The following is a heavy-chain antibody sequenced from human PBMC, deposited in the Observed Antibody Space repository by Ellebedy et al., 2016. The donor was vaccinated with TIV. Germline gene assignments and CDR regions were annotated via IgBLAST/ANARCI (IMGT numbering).Heavy chain of an antibody. D-gene: IGHD1-14*01. CDR3: AKGRSGTYIHHAFDY. CDR2: FSDST. Sequence: GESLKISCAASGFTFNNYAMSWVRQAPGKGLEWVSHFSDSTYYADSVKGRFTISRDNSKNTLYLQMNSLRAEDTAIYYCAKGRSGTYIHHAFDYWGHGTLVTVSS. V-gene: IGHV3-23*01. J-gene: IGHJ4*01. CDR1: GFTFNNYA.